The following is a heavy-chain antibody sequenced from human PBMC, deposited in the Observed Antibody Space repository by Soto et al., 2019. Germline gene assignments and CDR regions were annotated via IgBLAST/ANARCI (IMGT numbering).Heavy chain of an antibody. J-gene: IGHJ6*02. Sequence: QVQLVQSGAEVKKPGSSVTVSCKTSGGTFSKDAINWVRQAPGQGLEWMGLLIPVFGSPIYAQKFQGRIRITGDESTSTAFMDLSSLRSEDTAVYYCTRVLGYPFEPGKTRYYAMDVWGQGTTVSVSS. CDR3: TRVLGYPFEPGKTRYYAMDV. V-gene: IGHV1-69*01. D-gene: IGHD1-1*01. CDR2: LIPVFGSP. CDR1: GGTFSKDA.